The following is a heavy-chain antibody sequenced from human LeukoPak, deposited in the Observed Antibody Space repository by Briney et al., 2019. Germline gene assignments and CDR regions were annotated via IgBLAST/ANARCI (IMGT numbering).Heavy chain of an antibody. CDR2: TYSGGVT. CDR1: AFTVRGNY. CDR3: AKAGEDYYGSGRPVPYYYYGMDV. J-gene: IGHJ6*02. D-gene: IGHD3-10*01. V-gene: IGHV3-53*05. Sequence: GGSLRLSCVASAFTVRGNYMRWVRQAPGKGLEWVSFTYSGGVTYNADSVKGRFTISRDNSKNTLYLQMNSLRAEDTAVYYCAKAGEDYYGSGRPVPYYYYGMDVWGQGTTVTVSS.